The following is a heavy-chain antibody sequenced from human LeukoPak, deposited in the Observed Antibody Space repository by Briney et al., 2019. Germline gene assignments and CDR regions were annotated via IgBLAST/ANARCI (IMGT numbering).Heavy chain of an antibody. Sequence: PGGSLRLSCVASGFSFTSYWMSWVRQAPGKDLEFVANINQDAGTTNYVDPVKGRFTISRDNAENSLYLQMSSLRAEDTALYYCARDPGWSSFDIWGQGIMVTVSS. D-gene: IGHD2-15*01. CDR3: ARDPGWSSFDI. V-gene: IGHV3-7*03. CDR2: INQDAGTT. CDR1: GFSFTSYW. J-gene: IGHJ3*02.